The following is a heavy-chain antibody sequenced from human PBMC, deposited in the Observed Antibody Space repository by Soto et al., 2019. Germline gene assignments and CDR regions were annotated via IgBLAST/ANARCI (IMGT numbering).Heavy chain of an antibody. CDR1: GFSFSSYA. CDR3: AKRYYYKNSGLWDS. J-gene: IGHJ4*02. CDR2: ISGSGNGT. V-gene: IGHV3-23*01. D-gene: IGHD3-10*01. Sequence: EVHLLESGGGLVQPGGSLRLSCAASGFSFSSYAMSWVRQAPGKGLEWVSAISGSGNGTYYTDSVKGRFTISRDNSDNTLYLQMDSLRAEDTAVYYCAKRYYYKNSGLWDSWGQGTLVTVSS.